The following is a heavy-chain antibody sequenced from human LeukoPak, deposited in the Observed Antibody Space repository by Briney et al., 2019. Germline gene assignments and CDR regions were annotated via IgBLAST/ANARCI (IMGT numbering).Heavy chain of an antibody. CDR1: GFTFSSYW. V-gene: IGHV3-7*01. CDR2: IKQDGSEK. J-gene: IGHJ5*02. Sequence: GGSLRLSRAASGFTFSSYWMSWVRQAPGKGLEWVANIKQDGSEKYYVDSVKGRFTISRDNAKNSLYLQMNSLRAEDTAVYYCAREDCSGGSCDGNDWFDPWGQGTLVTVSS. CDR3: AREDCSGGSCDGNDWFDP. D-gene: IGHD2-15*01.